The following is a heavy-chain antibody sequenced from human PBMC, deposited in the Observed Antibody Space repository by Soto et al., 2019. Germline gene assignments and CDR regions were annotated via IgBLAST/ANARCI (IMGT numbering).Heavy chain of an antibody. J-gene: IGHJ4*02. CDR3: ARDLRGYSYGPV. V-gene: IGHV3-53*01. CDR2: IYSGGST. CDR1: GFTVSSNY. Sequence: GGSLRLSCAASGFTVSSNYMSWVRQAPGKGLEWVSVIYSGGSTYYADSVKGRFTISRDNSKNTLYLQMNSLRAEDTAVYYCARDLRGYSYGPVWGQGTLVTVSS. D-gene: IGHD5-18*01.